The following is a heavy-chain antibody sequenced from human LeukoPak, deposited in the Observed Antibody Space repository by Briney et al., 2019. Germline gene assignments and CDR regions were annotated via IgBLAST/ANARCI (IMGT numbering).Heavy chain of an antibody. CDR3: ARDSSGLILHYYGMDV. Sequence: GASVKVSCKASGYTFTSYYMRWVRQAPGQGLEWMGIINPSGGSTSYAQKFQGRVTMTRDTSTSTVYMELSSLRSEDTAVYYCARDSSGLILHYYGMDVWGQGTTVTVSS. CDR2: INPSGGST. D-gene: IGHD6-19*01. V-gene: IGHV1-46*01. CDR1: GYTFTSYY. J-gene: IGHJ6*02.